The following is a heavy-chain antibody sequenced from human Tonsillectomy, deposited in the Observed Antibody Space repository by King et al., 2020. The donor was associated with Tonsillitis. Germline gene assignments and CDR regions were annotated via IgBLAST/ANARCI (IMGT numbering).Heavy chain of an antibody. Sequence: QLVQSGGGVVQPGGSLRLSCEASGLTVSASILHLVRQAPGKRLESVALIAHDGKSKNYSSTMRGRLTQSGTNSQNTVYLQMNSRRAEDTAVYYCAREAYSSGRCGIFDIWGQGTKVTVSS. D-gene: IGHD6-19*01. V-gene: IGHV3-30*01. CDR1: GLTVSASI. CDR2: IAHDGKSK. CDR3: AREAYSSGRCGIFDI. J-gene: IGHJ3*02.